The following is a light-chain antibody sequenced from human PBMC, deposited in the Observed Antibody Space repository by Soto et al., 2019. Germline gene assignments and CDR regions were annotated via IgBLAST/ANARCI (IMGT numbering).Light chain of an antibody. J-gene: IGLJ1*01. Sequence: QSALTQPASVSGSPGQSITISCTGTSSDVGTYNYVSWYQQHPGKAPKLMIYDVRNRPSGVSNRFSGSKSGNMASLTISGLQAEDEADYYCSSYTSSSTPYVFGTGTKLTVL. CDR1: SSDVGTYNY. CDR2: DVR. CDR3: SSYTSSSTPYV. V-gene: IGLV2-14*03.